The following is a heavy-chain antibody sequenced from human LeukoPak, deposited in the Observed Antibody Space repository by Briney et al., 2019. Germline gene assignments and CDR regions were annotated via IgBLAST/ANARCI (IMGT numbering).Heavy chain of an antibody. CDR1: VYTFTSYG. CDR2: ISAYNGNT. J-gene: IGHJ4*02. Sequence: ASVNVSCKVSVYTFTSYGISWVRQAPGQGLEWMGWISAYNGNTNCAQKLQGRVTMTTDTSTSTAYMELRSLRSDDTAVYYCARYYYCYLVPDYWGQGTLVTVSS. CDR3: ARYYYCYLVPDY. D-gene: IGHD2-21*01. V-gene: IGHV1-18*04.